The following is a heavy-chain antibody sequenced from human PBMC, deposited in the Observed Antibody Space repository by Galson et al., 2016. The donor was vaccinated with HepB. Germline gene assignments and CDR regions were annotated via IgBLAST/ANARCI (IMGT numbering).Heavy chain of an antibody. Sequence: SLRLSCAASGFTFSTYSMNWVRQAPGKGLEWVSSISSSSTYIYYADSVKGRFTISRDNAKNSLYLQMNSLRVEDTAVYYCAREYGQRVNFDCWGQGTLVTVSS. J-gene: IGHJ4*02. CDR2: ISSSSTYI. CDR1: GFTFSTYS. V-gene: IGHV3-21*01. D-gene: IGHD3-10*01. CDR3: AREYGQRVNFDC.